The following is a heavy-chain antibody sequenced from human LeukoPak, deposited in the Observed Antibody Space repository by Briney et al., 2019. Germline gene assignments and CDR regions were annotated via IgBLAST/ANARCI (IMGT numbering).Heavy chain of an antibody. CDR1: GGSFSGYY. J-gene: IGHJ3*02. D-gene: IGHD6-19*01. CDR3: ARGNSTWIAVAGTVDDAFDI. V-gene: IGHV4-34*01. Sequence: PSETLSLTCAVYGGSFSGYYWSWIRQPPGKGLEWIGEINHSGSTNYNPSLKSRVTISVDTSKNQFSLKLSSVTAADTAVYYCARGNSTWIAVAGTVDDAFDIWGQGTMVTVSS. CDR2: INHSGST.